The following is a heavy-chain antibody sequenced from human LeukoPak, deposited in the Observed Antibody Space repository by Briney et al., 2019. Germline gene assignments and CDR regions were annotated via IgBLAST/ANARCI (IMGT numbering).Heavy chain of an antibody. Sequence: GGSLRLSCAASGFTFSGYAMSWVRQAPGKGLEWVSAISDSGDATYYADSVKGRFTISRDNSKNTLYLQMNSMRAEDTAVYYCGGGGGYYGSGSLNYWGQGTLVTVSS. J-gene: IGHJ4*02. CDR1: GFTFSGYA. D-gene: IGHD3-10*01. V-gene: IGHV3-23*01. CDR3: GGGGGYYGSGSLNY. CDR2: ISDSGDAT.